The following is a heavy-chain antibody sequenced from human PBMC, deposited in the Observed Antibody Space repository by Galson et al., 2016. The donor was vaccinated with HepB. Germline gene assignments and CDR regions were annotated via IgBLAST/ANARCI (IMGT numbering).Heavy chain of an antibody. V-gene: IGHV3-23*01. CDR3: AKDWPSTMMTTPDY. Sequence: SLRLSCAASRFTFSGYAMSWVRQAPGKGLEWVSAINKNGAPTPYADSVKGRFTISRDNSKNTLYLQMNSLRAEDTAVNYCAKDWPSTMMTTPDYWGQGTLVTVSS. CDR1: RFTFSGYA. D-gene: IGHD4-17*01. CDR2: INKNGAPT. J-gene: IGHJ4*02.